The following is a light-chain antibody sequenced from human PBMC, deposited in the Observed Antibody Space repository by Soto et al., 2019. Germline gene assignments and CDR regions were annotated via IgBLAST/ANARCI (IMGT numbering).Light chain of an antibody. CDR3: QQYHSYSST. CDR1: QSISRW. CDR2: KAS. Sequence: DIQMTQSPATRSAFAGDRGTITCRASQSISRWLDWYQQKPGKAPKLLIHKASSLESGVPSRFSGSGSGTEFTLTISSLQPDDFATYYCQQYHSYSSTFGQGTKVEIK. J-gene: IGKJ1*01. V-gene: IGKV1-5*03.